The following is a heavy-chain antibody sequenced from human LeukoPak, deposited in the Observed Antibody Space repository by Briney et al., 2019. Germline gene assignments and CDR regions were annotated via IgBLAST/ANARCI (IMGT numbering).Heavy chain of an antibody. CDR1: GFTFSSYS. CDR2: ISSSSSTI. D-gene: IGHD1-14*01. CDR3: ARDAGRVVQDAFDI. J-gene: IGHJ3*02. V-gene: IGHV3-48*01. Sequence: GGSLRLSCAASGFTFSSYSMNWVRQAPGKGLEWVSYISSSSSTIYYADSVKGRFTISRDNAKNSLYLQMNSLRAEDTAVYYCARDAGRVVQDAFDIWGQGTMVTVSS.